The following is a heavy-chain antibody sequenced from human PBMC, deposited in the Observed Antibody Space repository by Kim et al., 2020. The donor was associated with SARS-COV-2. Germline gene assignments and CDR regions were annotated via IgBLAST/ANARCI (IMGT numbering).Heavy chain of an antibody. CDR1: GVSISSGHW. V-gene: IGHV4-4*02. CDR2: VSHSGIT. Sequence: SETLSLTCAVSGVSISSGHWWSWVRQSPEKGLEWIGEVSHSGITKYNPSLNSRVTISVDESKNQFSLRLTSVTAAVTAVYFCAKVDDFWGPGILVTVSS. J-gene: IGHJ4*02. CDR3: AKVDDF.